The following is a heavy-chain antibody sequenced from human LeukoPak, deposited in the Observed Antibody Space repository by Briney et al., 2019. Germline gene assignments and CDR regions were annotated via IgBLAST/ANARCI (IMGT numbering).Heavy chain of an antibody. CDR1: GGSISGHY. CDR2: IHYSGRP. J-gene: IGHJ6*02. D-gene: IGHD3-16*01. V-gene: IGHV4-59*11. Sequence: SETLSLTCTVSGGSISGHYWTWIRQPPGKGLEWIGQIHYSGRPDYNPSLKSRVTITVDTSKNQLSLKVTSVTGADTAVYYCARFGVDYDMDVWGQGTTVTVSS. CDR3: ARFGVDYDMDV.